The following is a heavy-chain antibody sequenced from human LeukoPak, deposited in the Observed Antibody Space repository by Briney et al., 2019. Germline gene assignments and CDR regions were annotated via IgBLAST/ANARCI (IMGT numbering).Heavy chain of an antibody. J-gene: IGHJ1*01. V-gene: IGHV4-61*02. CDR3: ARIGGDYTDYASRFQL. CDR1: GGSISSGSYY. D-gene: IGHD4-17*01. Sequence: SETLSLTCTVSGGSISSGSYYWSWLRQPAGKGLEWIGRIYTSGSTNYNPSLKRRVTISVDTSKNQFYLTLSSVTAADTAVYYCARIGGDYTDYASRFQLWGQGTLVTVSS. CDR2: IYTSGST.